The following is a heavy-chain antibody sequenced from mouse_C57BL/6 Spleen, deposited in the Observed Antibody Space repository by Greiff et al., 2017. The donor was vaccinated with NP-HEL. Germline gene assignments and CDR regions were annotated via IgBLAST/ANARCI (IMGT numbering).Heavy chain of an antibody. J-gene: IGHJ3*01. CDR1: GYTFTSYG. CDR2: IYPRSGNT. CDR3: VREGDYGSRTY. Sequence: QVQLKQSGAELARPGASVKLSCKASGYTFTSYGISWVKQRTGQGLEWIGEIYPRSGNTYYNEKFKGKATLTADKSSSTAYMELRSLTSEDSAVYFCVREGDYGSRTYWGQGTLVTVSA. V-gene: IGHV1-81*01. D-gene: IGHD1-1*01.